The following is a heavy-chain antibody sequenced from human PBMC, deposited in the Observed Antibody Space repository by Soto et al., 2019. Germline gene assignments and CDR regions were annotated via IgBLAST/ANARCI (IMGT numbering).Heavy chain of an antibody. CDR3: SKNGTTWFAS. Sequence: ASVKVSCKASGYTFTSSDISWVRQAPGQGLEWMGWISVLNGYAHYGQKFQGRVIMTADTFTSTAYMELRGLRSDDTAMYYCSKNGTTWFASWGQGTPVTVSS. CDR1: GYTFTSSD. CDR2: ISVLNGYA. D-gene: IGHD1-1*01. J-gene: IGHJ5*01. V-gene: IGHV1-18*01.